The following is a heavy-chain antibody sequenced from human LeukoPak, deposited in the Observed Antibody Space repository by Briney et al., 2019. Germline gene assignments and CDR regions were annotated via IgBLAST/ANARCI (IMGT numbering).Heavy chain of an antibody. Sequence: SETLSLTCAVYGGSFSGYYWSWIRQPPGKGLEWIGEINHSGSTNYNPSLKSRVTISVDTSKNQFSLKLSSVTAADTAVYYCARGVEGRFDYWGQGTLVTASS. D-gene: IGHD1-26*01. V-gene: IGHV4-34*01. CDR2: INHSGST. CDR1: GGSFSGYY. CDR3: ARGVEGRFDY. J-gene: IGHJ4*02.